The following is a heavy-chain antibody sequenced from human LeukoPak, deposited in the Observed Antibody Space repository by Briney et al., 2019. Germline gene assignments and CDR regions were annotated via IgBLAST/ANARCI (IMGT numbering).Heavy chain of an antibody. CDR3: ARDLDYGGNSDY. CDR2: ISSSSSYI. Sequence: GGSLRLSCAASGFTFSSYSMNWVRQAPGKGLEWVSSISSSSSYIYYADSVKGRFTISRDNAKNSLYLQMNSLRAEGTAVYYCARDLDYGGNSDYWGQGTLVTVSS. D-gene: IGHD4-23*01. J-gene: IGHJ4*02. V-gene: IGHV3-21*01. CDR1: GFTFSSYS.